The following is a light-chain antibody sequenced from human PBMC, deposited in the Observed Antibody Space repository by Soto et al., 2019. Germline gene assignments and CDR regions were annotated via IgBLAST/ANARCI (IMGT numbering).Light chain of an antibody. CDR3: HQYNGYPGA. CDR1: QNISRR. CDR2: GTS. J-gene: IGKJ1*01. Sequence: EIVMTQSPVTLSVSPGERATLTCRASQNISRRLAWYQQKPGQGPRLPIYGTSTREGGVPARFSGGGSGTEFTLTITSLQSEDFAVYYCHQYNGYPGAFGQGTKVDIK. V-gene: IGKV3-15*01.